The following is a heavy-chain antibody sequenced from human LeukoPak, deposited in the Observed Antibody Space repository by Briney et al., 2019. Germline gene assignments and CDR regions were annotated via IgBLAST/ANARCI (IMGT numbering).Heavy chain of an antibody. CDR1: GFTFDDYA. CDR3: AKDIGPQGAVASYMDV. J-gene: IGHJ6*03. Sequence: PGGSLRLSCAASGFTFDDYAMHWVRQAPGKGLEWVSGISWNSGSIGYADSVKGRFTISRDNAKNSLYLQMNSLRAEDTALYYCAKDIGPQGAVASYMDVWGKGTTVTISS. D-gene: IGHD2-15*01. CDR2: ISWNSGSI. V-gene: IGHV3-9*01.